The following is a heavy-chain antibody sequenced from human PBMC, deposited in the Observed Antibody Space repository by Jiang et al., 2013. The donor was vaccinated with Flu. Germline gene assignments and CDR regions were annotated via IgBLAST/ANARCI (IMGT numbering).Heavy chain of an antibody. CDR1: GYSFTSYW. V-gene: IGHV5-10-1*01. CDR3: ARRYYYGSGSPYFDP. J-gene: IGHJ5*02. Sequence: GAEVKKPGESLRISCKGSGYSFTSYWISWVRQVPGKGLEWMGRIDPSDSYTNYSPSFQGHVTISADKSISTAYLQWSSLKASDTAMYYCARRYYYGSGSPYFDPWGQGTLVTVSS. CDR2: IDPSDSYT. D-gene: IGHD3-10*01.